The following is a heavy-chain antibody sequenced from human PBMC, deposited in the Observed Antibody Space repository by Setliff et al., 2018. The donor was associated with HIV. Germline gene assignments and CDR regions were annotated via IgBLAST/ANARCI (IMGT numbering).Heavy chain of an antibody. CDR1: RITFNSHT. V-gene: IGHV1-69*02. J-gene: IGHJ6*03. Sequence: GASVKGSCKTSRITFNSHTSNRVRQAPGQRLDWMGRIIPILGVANYAQRFQGKVTINADKSTSTAYMELTSLRFDDTAMFYCVRGAQSLPHYSYYYMYVRGEGTMVTVSS. CDR3: VRGAQSLPHYSYYYMYV. D-gene: IGHD1-26*01. CDR2: IIPILGVA.